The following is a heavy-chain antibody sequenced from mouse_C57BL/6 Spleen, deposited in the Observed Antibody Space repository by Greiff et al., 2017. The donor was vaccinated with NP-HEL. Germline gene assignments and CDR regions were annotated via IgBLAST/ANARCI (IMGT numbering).Heavy chain of an antibody. J-gene: IGHJ1*03. V-gene: IGHV1-81*01. D-gene: IGHD1-1*01. Sequence: QVQLQQSGAELARPGASVKLSCKASGYTFTSYGISWVKQRTGQGLEWIGEIYPRSGNTYYNEKFKGKATLTADKSSSTAYMELRSLTSEDSAVYFCARDLTTVVADWYFDVWGTGTTVTVSS. CDR3: ARDLTTVVADWYFDV. CDR2: IYPRSGNT. CDR1: GYTFTSYG.